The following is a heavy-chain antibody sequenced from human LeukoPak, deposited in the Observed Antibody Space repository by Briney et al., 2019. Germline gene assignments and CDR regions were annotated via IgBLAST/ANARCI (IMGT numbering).Heavy chain of an antibody. CDR3: ARDFSRRGESYSSSWY. D-gene: IGHD6-13*01. CDR1: GFTFSSYA. Sequence: GGSLRLSCAASGFTFSSYAMHWVRQAPGKGLEWVAVISYDGSNKYYADSVKGRFTISRDNSKNTLYLQMNRLRAEDTAVYYCARDFSRRGESYSSSWYWGQGTLVTVTS. J-gene: IGHJ4*02. V-gene: IGHV3-30-3*01. CDR2: ISYDGSNK.